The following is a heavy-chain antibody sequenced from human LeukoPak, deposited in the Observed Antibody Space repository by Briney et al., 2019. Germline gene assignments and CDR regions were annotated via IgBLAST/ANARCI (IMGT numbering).Heavy chain of an antibody. D-gene: IGHD4-17*01. CDR2: IYYSGST. CDR3: ARPPGEVTTSDAFDI. Sequence: SQTLSLTCTVSGGSISSSSYYWGWIRQPPGKGLEWIGSIYYSGSTYYNPSLKSRVTISVDTSKNQFSLKLSSVTAADTAVYYCARPPGEVTTSDAFDIWGQGTMVTVSS. V-gene: IGHV4-39*01. J-gene: IGHJ3*02. CDR1: GGSISSSSYY.